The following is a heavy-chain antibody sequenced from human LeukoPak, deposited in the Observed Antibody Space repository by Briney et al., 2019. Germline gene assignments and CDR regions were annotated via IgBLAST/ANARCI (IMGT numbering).Heavy chain of an antibody. CDR1: GYTFTSYD. D-gene: IGHD3-10*01. V-gene: IGHV1-8*03. J-gene: IGHJ6*03. Sequence: ASVKVSCKASGYTFTSYDSNWVRQATGQGLEWMGWMNPNSGNTGYAQKFQGRVTITRNTSISTAYMELSSLRSEDTAVYYCARGLMVRGVIAYYYYMDVWGKGTTVTVSS. CDR3: ARGLMVRGVIAYYYYMDV. CDR2: MNPNSGNT.